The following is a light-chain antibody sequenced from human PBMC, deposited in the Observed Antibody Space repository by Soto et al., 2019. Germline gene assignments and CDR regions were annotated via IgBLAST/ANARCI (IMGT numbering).Light chain of an antibody. CDR1: QTVSSSY. CDR3: QQYGSSSYT. V-gene: IGKV3-20*01. Sequence: PGERATLSCRASQTVSSSYLTWYQQKPGQAPRLLIYGASSRSTGIPDRFSGSGSGTDFTLTISRLEPEDFAVYYCQQYGSSSYTFGQGTKLEIK. CDR2: GAS. J-gene: IGKJ2*01.